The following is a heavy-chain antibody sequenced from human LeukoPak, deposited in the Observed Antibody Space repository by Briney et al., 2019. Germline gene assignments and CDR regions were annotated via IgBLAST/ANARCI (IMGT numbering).Heavy chain of an antibody. CDR2: LCTSGST. Sequence: SETLSLTCTVSGGSISSFSWSWIRQPAGKGLEWIGRLCTSGSTTYKPPFKSRVTMSVDTSKNQFSLKLSSVTAADTAMCYCARGLGLDWYFDLWGRGTLVTVSS. CDR3: ARGLGLDWYFDL. V-gene: IGHV4-4*07. J-gene: IGHJ2*01. CDR1: GGSISSFS. D-gene: IGHD3-16*01.